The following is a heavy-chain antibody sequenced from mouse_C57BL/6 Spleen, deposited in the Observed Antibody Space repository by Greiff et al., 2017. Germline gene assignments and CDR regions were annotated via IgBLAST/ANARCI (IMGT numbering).Heavy chain of an antibody. V-gene: IGHV3-6*01. Sequence: DVKLQESGPGLVKPSQSLSLTCSVTGYSITSGYYWNWIRQFPGNKLEWMGYISYDGSNNYNPSLKNRISITRDTSKNQFFLKLNSVTTEDTASYYCARDDYGSNYAMDYWGQGTSVTVSS. D-gene: IGHD1-1*01. CDR2: ISYDGSN. J-gene: IGHJ4*01. CDR1: GYSITSGYY. CDR3: ARDDYGSNYAMDY.